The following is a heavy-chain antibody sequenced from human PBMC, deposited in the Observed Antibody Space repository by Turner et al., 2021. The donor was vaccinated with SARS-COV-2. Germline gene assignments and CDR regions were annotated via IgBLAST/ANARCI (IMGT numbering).Heavy chain of an antibody. Sequence: QVQLQQWGAGLLKPPETLSLTGAVYGGSFRGYYGTWNRQPPEKGLEWIGEIHPSGTTYHSPSLKGRVTMSVDTSKNQFYLKVSAVTAADTAVYYCAKGDDSRKSGLLWGQGTLVTVSS. CDR2: IHPSGTT. J-gene: IGHJ4*02. CDR1: GGSFRGYY. V-gene: IGHV4-34*02. D-gene: IGHD2-15*01. CDR3: AKGDDSRKSGLL.